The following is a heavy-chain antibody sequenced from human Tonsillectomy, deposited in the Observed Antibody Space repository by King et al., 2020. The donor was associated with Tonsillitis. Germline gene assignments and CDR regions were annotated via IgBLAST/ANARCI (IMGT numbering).Heavy chain of an antibody. D-gene: IGHD7-27*01. CDR2: ICCGDVNCGGVST. V-gene: IGHV3-23*04. Sequence: VQLVESGGGLGQPGGSLRLSCAASGFTFSSYAMTWVRQAPGKGLDWVSTICCGDVNCGGVSTFYAESVKGRFTISRDNSKNTLFLQMNSLRAEDTAIYYCAKNQGNGDPYYVAMDVWGQGTTVTVSS. CDR3: AKNQGNGDPYYVAMDV. J-gene: IGHJ6*02. CDR1: GFTFSSYA.